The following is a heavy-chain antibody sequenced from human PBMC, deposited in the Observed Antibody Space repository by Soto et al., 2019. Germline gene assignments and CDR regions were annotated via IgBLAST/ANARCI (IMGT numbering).Heavy chain of an antibody. V-gene: IGHV3-30-3*01. CDR1: GFTFSSYA. Sequence: PGGSLRLSCAASGFTFSSYAMHWVRQAPGKGLEWVAVISYDGSNKYYADSVKGRFTISRDNSKNTLYLQMNSLRAEDTAVYYCARVSYYDSSGYYPIDYWGQGTPVTVSS. CDR3: ARVSYYDSSGYYPIDY. J-gene: IGHJ4*02. D-gene: IGHD3-22*01. CDR2: ISYDGSNK.